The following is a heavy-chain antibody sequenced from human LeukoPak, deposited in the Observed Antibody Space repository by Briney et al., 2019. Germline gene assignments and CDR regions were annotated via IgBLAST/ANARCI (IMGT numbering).Heavy chain of an antibody. CDR2: IYYSGTT. CDR1: GGSISSGDSY. CDR3: ARNGYCSGGSCYSNNAFDI. Sequence: SETLSLTCTVSGGSISSGDSYWSWIRQLPGKGLEWIGYIYYSGTTYYNPSLKSRITISVDTSKNQFSLKLSSVTAADTAVYYCARNGYCSGGSCYSNNAFDIWGQGTMVTVSS. D-gene: IGHD2-15*01. J-gene: IGHJ3*02. V-gene: IGHV4-31*03.